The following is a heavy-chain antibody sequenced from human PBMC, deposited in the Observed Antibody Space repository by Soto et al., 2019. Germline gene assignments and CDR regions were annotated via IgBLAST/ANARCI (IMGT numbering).Heavy chain of an antibody. CDR1: GYTFTSYG. V-gene: IGHV1-18*01. CDR3: EKDLREWLVHGGGY. D-gene: IGHD6-19*01. Sequence: QVQLVQSGAEVKKPGASVKVSCKASGYTFTSYGISWVRQAPGQGLEWMGWISDYNGNTNYAQKLQGRVTMTTDRSTRKAYRELRSLSADEPALYYCEKDLREWLVHGGGYWGQGTLVTVSS. J-gene: IGHJ4*02. CDR2: ISDYNGNT.